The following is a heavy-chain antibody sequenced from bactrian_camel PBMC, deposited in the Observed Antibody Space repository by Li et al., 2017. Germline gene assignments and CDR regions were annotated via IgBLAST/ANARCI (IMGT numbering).Heavy chain of an antibody. V-gene: IGHV3S6*01. CDR3: AAVRIGDHSDVVPNNYKY. CDR2: IDEGGAT. CDR1: GGPKLTFC. J-gene: IGHJ4*01. Sequence: HVQLVESGGGSVQSGRFLILSCKVTGGPKLTFCMGWFRQAPGKEREGVAMIDEGGATTYGDTVKGRFAISRDNAKNTLYLQLNSLKPEDTAMYYCAAVRIGDHSDVVPNNYKYWGQGTQVTVS. D-gene: IGHD4*01.